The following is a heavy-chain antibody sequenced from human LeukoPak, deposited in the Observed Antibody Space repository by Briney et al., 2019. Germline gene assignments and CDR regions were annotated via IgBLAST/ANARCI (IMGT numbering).Heavy chain of an antibody. V-gene: IGHV3-21*01. CDR1: GFTFSSYS. CDR3: ARGAYCSSTSCYLEAFDI. J-gene: IGHJ3*02. D-gene: IGHD2-2*01. CDR2: ISSSSSYI. Sequence: PGGSLRLSCAAPGFTFSSYSMNWVRQAPGKGLEWVSSISSSSSYIYYADSVKGRFTISRDNAKNSLYLQMNSLRAEDTAVYYCARGAYCSSTSCYLEAFDIWGQGTMVTVSS.